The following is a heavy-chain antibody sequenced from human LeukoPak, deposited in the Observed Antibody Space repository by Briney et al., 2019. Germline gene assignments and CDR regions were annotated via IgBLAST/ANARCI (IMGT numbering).Heavy chain of an antibody. CDR2: IYYSGST. V-gene: IGHV4-61*05. D-gene: IGHD2-2*02. Sequence: ASETLSLTCTVSGDSISSSRYYWGWIRQPPGKGLEWIGYIYYSGSTNYNPSLKSRVTISVDTSKNQFSLKLSSVTAADTAVYYCARAQYLWFDPWGQGTLVTVSS. CDR3: ARAQYLWFDP. CDR1: GDSISSSRYY. J-gene: IGHJ5*02.